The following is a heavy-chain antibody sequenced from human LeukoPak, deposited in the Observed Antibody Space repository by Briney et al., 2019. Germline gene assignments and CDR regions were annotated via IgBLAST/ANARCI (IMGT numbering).Heavy chain of an antibody. CDR2: IYYRGST. CDR1: GGSINSINYY. Sequence: SETLSLTCTVSGGSINSINYYWGWIRQPPGKGLEWIGSIYYRGSTYYNPSLKSRVTISVDTSKNQFSLNLTSVTAADTALYYCAGAYCGGACPDHFDYCGQGTLVTVSS. D-gene: IGHD2-21*02. V-gene: IGHV4-39*01. CDR3: AGAYCGGACPDHFDY. J-gene: IGHJ4*02.